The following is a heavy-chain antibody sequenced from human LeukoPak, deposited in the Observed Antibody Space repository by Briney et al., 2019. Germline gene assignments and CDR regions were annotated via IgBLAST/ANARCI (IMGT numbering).Heavy chain of an antibody. CDR2: IIPIFGTA. J-gene: IGHJ2*01. CDR1: GGTFSSYA. CDR3: ARDRGGLKPGYWYFDL. Sequence: SVKVSCKASGGTFSSYAISWERQAPGQGLEWMGGIIPIFGTANYAQKFQGRVTITTDESTSTAYMELSSLRSEDTAVYYCARDRGGLKPGYWYFDLWGRGTLVTVSS. D-gene: IGHD5-24*01. V-gene: IGHV1-69*05.